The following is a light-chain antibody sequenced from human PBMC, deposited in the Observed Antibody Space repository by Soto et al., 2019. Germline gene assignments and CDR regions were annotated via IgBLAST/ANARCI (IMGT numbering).Light chain of an antibody. V-gene: IGKV3-20*01. CDR2: GAS. Sequence: EIVLTQSPGTLSLSPGERATLSCRASRSVSSRYLAWYQQKAGQAPRLLISGASSRATGIPDRVSGSGSGTDFTLIISRLEPEDFAMYYCHQYGYSPNTFGQGTKVEIK. CDR1: RSVSSRY. J-gene: IGKJ2*01. CDR3: HQYGYSPNT.